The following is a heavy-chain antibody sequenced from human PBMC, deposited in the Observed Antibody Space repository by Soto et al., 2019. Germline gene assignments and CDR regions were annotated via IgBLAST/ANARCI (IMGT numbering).Heavy chain of an antibody. Sequence: QVQLVQSGAEVKKPGASVKVSCKASGYTFTSYAMHWVRQAPGQRLEWMGWINAGNGNTKYSQKFQGRVTITRDTXXSTGYMELSSLRSEDTAVYYCAGSRITMVPYGMDVWGQGTTVTVSS. CDR1: GYTFTSYA. D-gene: IGHD3-10*01. J-gene: IGHJ6*02. V-gene: IGHV1-3*01. CDR2: INAGNGNT. CDR3: AGSRITMVPYGMDV.